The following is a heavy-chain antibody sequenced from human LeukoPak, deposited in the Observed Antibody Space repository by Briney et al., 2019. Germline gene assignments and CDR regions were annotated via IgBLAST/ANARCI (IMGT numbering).Heavy chain of an antibody. CDR1: GFTFSNAW. V-gene: IGHV3-15*01. J-gene: IGHJ5*02. Sequence: PGGSLRLSCAASGFTFSNAWMSWVRQAPGKGLEWVGRIKSKTDGGTTDYAAPVKGRFTISRDDSKNTLHLQMNSLKTEDTAVYYCTTDLTTRDYYGSEEDWFDPWGQGTLVTVSS. CDR2: IKSKTDGGTT. D-gene: IGHD3-10*01. CDR3: TTDLTTRDYYGSEEDWFDP.